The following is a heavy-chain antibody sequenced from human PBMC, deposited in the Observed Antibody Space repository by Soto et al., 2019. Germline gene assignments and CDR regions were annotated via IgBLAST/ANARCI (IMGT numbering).Heavy chain of an antibody. CDR2: INNDGSST. CDR1: GLTFSSYW. V-gene: IGHV3-74*01. D-gene: IGHD3-10*01. CDR3: ASGGVEGSGTCYNYY. J-gene: IGHJ4*02. Sequence: GGSVRLSCAVYGLTFSSYWMYWAPQAPGKGLVWVSRINNDGSSTSYADSVKGRLTISRDNAKNTLYLQVNSLRAEDTAVYYCASGGVEGSGTCYNYYRGRGTLVTVSS.